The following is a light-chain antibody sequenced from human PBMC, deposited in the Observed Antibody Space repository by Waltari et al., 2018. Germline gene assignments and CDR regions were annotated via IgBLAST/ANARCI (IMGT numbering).Light chain of an antibody. CDR3: QQSSSALWT. CDR1: QSITNY. CDR2: AAS. V-gene: IGKV1-39*01. J-gene: IGKJ1*01. Sequence: IQMTQSPSSLSASVVDRVIITCRASQSITNYLNWYQQKPGEAPKILIYAASTLQTGVPSRFSGSGSGTDFTLTISSLQPEDFATYYCQQSSSALWTFGQGTKVDI.